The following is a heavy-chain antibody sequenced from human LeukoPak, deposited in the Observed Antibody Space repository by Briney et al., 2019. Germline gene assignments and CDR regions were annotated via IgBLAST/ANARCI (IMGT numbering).Heavy chain of an antibody. CDR1: GGSISSGSYY. CDR2: IYTSGST. Sequence: SETLSLTCTVSGGSISSGSYYWSWIRQPAGKGLEWIGRIYTSGSTNYNPSLKSRVTISVDTSKNQFSLKLSSVTAADTAVYYCARLLAVRLGAFDIWGQGTMVTVSS. D-gene: IGHD3-3*01. J-gene: IGHJ3*02. V-gene: IGHV4-61*02. CDR3: ARLLAVRLGAFDI.